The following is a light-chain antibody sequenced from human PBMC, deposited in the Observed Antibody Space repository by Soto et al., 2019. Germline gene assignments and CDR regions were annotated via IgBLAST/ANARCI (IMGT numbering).Light chain of an antibody. CDR2: GNS. V-gene: IGLV1-40*01. CDR1: SSNIGAGYD. CDR3: QSYDSSLSGVV. J-gene: IGLJ2*01. Sequence: QSVLTQPPSVPGAPGQRVTISCTRSSSNIGAGYDVHWYQQLPGTAPKLLIYGNSNRPSGVPDRFSGSKSGTSASLAITGLQAEDEADYYCQSYDSSLSGVVFGGGTKLTVL.